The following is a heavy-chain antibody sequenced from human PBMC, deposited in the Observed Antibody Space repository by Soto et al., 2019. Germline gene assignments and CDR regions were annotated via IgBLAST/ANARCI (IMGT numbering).Heavy chain of an antibody. V-gene: IGHV4-61*01. CDR1: GGSVSSGSYY. D-gene: IGHD4-17*01. J-gene: IGHJ4*02. CDR2: IYYSGST. Sequence: ETLSLTCTVSGGSVSSGSYYWSWIRQPPGKGLEWIGYIYYSGSTNYNPSLKSRVTISVDTSKNQFSLKLSSVTAADTAVYYCARGPMDDYGDYFDYWGQGTLVTVSS. CDR3: ARGPMDDYGDYFDY.